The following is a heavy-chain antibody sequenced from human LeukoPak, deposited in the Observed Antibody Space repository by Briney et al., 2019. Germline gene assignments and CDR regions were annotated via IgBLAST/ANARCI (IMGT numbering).Heavy chain of an antibody. D-gene: IGHD4-17*01. CDR3: AVRQTYGDYFDY. Sequence: PSETLSLTCTVSGGSISSYYWSWIRQPPGKGLEGIGYIYYSGSTNYNPSLKSRVTISVDTSKNQFSLKLSSVTAADTAVYYCAVRQTYGDYFDYWGQGTLVTVSS. CDR2: IYYSGST. CDR1: GGSISSYY. J-gene: IGHJ4*02. V-gene: IGHV4-59*01.